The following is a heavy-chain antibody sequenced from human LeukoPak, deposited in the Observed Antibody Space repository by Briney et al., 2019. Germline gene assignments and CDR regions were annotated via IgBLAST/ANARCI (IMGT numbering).Heavy chain of an antibody. CDR3: ARGFLGDNSNY. D-gene: IGHD2/OR15-2a*01. V-gene: IGHV3-74*01. CDR2: INSDGIST. J-gene: IGHJ4*02. Sequence: GGSLRLSCAASGFTFSSYWMHWARQAPGKGLVWVSRINSDGISTSYADSVKGRFTISRDNSKNTLYLQMNSLRAEDTAVYYCARGFLGDNSNYWGQGTLVTVSS. CDR1: GFTFSSYW.